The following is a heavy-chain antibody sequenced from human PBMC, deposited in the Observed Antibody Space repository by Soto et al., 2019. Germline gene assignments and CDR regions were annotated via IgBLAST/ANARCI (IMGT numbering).Heavy chain of an antibody. D-gene: IGHD5-12*01. CDR2: IDPSDSYT. V-gene: IGHV5-10-1*01. Sequence: GEALKISCKGSGYSFTSYWISWVRQMPGKGLEWMGRIDPSDSYTNYSPSFQGHVTISADKSISTAYLQWSSLKASDTAMYYCARHPLGGGYDLGRMNCFDPWGQGTLVTVSS. CDR1: GYSFTSYW. J-gene: IGHJ5*02. CDR3: ARHPLGGGYDLGRMNCFDP.